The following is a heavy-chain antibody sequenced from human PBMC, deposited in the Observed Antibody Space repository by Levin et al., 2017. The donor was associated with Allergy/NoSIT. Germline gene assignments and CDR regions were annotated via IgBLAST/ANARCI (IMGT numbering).Heavy chain of an antibody. CDR3: ARGLTGDS. V-gene: IGHV1-8*01. D-gene: IGHD2-8*02. Sequence: GESLKISCKASGYTFSTYDINWVRQATGQGLEWMGWMNPNSGNTGYAQKFQGRVSMTSDTSISTAYLELRSLRSEDTAVYFCARGLTGDSWGQGTLVTVSS. CDR2: MNPNSGNT. J-gene: IGHJ5*02. CDR1: GYTFSTYD.